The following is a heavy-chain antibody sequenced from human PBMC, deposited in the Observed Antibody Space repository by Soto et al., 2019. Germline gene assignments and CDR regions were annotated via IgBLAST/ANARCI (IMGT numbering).Heavy chain of an antibody. CDR2: IIPIFGTA. CDR3: ARDRRNIVLVPADMGEAYYYYGMDV. D-gene: IGHD2-2*01. J-gene: IGHJ6*02. CDR1: GGTFSSYA. Sequence: QVQLVQSGAEVKKPGSSVKVSCKASGGTFSSYAISWVRQAPGQGLEWMGGIIPIFGTANYAQKFQGRVTLTADEAACTAYRELSDLRSEDTAVYYCARDRRNIVLVPADMGEAYYYYGMDVWGQGTTVTVSS. V-gene: IGHV1-69*12.